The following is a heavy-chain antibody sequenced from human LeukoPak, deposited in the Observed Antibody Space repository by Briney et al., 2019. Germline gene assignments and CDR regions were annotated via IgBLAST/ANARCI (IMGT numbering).Heavy chain of an antibody. D-gene: IGHD3-10*01. CDR3: AKGGRGSGSYFWYFDY. CDR1: GFTFSSYG. V-gene: IGHV3-30*18. Sequence: GGSLRLSCAASGFTFSSYGMHWVRQAPGKGLEWVAVISYDGSNKYYADSVKGRYTISRDNSKNTLYLQMNSLRAEDTAVYYCAKGGRGSGSYFWYFDYWGQGTLVTVSS. CDR2: ISYDGSNK. J-gene: IGHJ4*02.